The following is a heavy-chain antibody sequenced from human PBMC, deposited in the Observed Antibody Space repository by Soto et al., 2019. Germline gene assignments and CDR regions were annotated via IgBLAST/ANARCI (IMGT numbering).Heavy chain of an antibody. CDR1: GYSFTNYW. Sequence: GESLKISCKGSGYSFTNYWIGWVRQVPGKGLEWMGIVYPGDSDTRYSPSFRGQVTISGDKSISTAYLQWSSLKASDTAIYYCARHVDCSGGTCSLDYWGQGTLVTVSS. CDR2: VYPGDSDT. V-gene: IGHV5-51*01. D-gene: IGHD2-15*01. J-gene: IGHJ4*02. CDR3: ARHVDCSGGTCSLDY.